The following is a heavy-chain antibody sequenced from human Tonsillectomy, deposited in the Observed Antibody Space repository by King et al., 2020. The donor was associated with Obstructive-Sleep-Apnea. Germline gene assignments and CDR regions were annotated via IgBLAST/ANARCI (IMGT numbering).Heavy chain of an antibody. Sequence: EVQLVESGGGLVQPGGSLRLSCVASGFTFSNYWMNWVRQAPGKGLEWVANIKQDGSVNYYVDSVKGRFTILRDNAKNSLYLQVNTLRAEDTAVYYCARGRGSYCLDYWGQGTLVTVSS. CDR1: GFTFSNYW. J-gene: IGHJ4*02. CDR2: IKQDGSVN. CDR3: ARGRGSYCLDY. D-gene: IGHD1-26*01. V-gene: IGHV3-7*01.